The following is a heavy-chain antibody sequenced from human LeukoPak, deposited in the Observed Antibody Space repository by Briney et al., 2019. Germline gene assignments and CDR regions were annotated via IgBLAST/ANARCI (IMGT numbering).Heavy chain of an antibody. CDR3: ARHRYYYDSSGYSDAFEI. D-gene: IGHD3-22*01. J-gene: IGHJ3*02. CDR1: GGSISSSSYY. Sequence: SETLSLTCTVSGGSISSSSYYWGWIRQPPGKGLEWIGSIYYSGSTYYNPSLKSRVTISVDTSKNQFSLKLSSVTAADTAVYYCARHRYYYDSSGYSDAFEIWGQGTMVTVSS. V-gene: IGHV4-39*01. CDR2: IYYSGST.